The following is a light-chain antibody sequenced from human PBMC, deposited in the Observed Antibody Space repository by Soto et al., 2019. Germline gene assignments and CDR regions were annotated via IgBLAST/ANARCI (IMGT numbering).Light chain of an antibody. CDR3: QQYGSSPVT. CDR2: GAS. Sequence: EIVLTQSPGTLSLSPGARVTLSCRASQSFNRKYLAGYQQKPGQAPRLLMYGASSRATGIPDRFSGSGSGTDFTLSISRLEPEDFAVYYCQQYGSSPVTFGGGTKADI. V-gene: IGKV3-20*01. J-gene: IGKJ4*01. CDR1: QSFNRKY.